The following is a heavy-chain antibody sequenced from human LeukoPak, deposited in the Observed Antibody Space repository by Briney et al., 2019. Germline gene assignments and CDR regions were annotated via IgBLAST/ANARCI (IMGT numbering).Heavy chain of an antibody. CDR1: GFPFVAYA. V-gene: IGHV3-30*10. D-gene: IGHD3-16*01. CDR2: ISSDTTNK. Sequence: GGSLRLSCATSGFPFVAYALHWVRQAPGKGLEWVAVISSDTTNKYYMDSVKGRFTISRDNSKNTLYLQMGSLRLEDTAVYYCARLAAASPGYWGQGTLVTVSS. J-gene: IGHJ4*02. CDR3: ARLAAASPGY.